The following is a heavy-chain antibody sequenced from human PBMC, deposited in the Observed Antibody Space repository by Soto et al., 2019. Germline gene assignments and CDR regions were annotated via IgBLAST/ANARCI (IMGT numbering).Heavy chain of an antibody. CDR2: INAGNGNT. J-gene: IGHJ4*02. CDR1: GYTFTNYA. D-gene: IGHD6-19*01. V-gene: IGHV1-3*01. CDR3: TTDPLGGSGWYLGDY. Sequence: ASVKVSCQASGYTFTNYAMHWVRQAPGQRLEWMGWINAGNGNTKYSQKFQGRVTITRDTSASTAYMELNSLKTEDTAVYYCTTDPLGGSGWYLGDYWGQGTLVTVSS.